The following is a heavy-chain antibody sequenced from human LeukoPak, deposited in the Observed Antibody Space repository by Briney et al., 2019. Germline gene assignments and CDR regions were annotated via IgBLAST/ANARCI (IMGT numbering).Heavy chain of an antibody. CDR3: ARGSWYYASGSGYDGGWYYFDH. Sequence: SETLSLTCAVYGGSFNGYYWTWIRQPPGKGLEWIGQINDSGITSNNPSLKSRVTISVGTSKNRFSLEVHSVTAADTAVYYCARGSWYYASGSGYDGGWYYFDHWGQGTLATVSS. V-gene: IGHV4-34*01. CDR2: INDSGIT. J-gene: IGHJ4*02. D-gene: IGHD3-10*01. CDR1: GGSFNGYY.